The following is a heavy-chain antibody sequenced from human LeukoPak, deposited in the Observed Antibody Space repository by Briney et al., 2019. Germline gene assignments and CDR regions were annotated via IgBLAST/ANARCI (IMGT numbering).Heavy chain of an antibody. CDR2: IYSGGST. D-gene: IGHD2-2*02. V-gene: IGHV3-66*01. CDR1: GFTVSSNY. J-gene: IGHJ4*02. Sequence: GGSLRLSCAASGFTVSSNYMSWVRQAPGKGLEWVSVIYSGGSTYYADSVKGRFTISRDNAKNTLYLQMNSLRAEDTALYYCARVYLYTSNFDYWGQGTLVTVSS. CDR3: ARVYLYTSNFDY.